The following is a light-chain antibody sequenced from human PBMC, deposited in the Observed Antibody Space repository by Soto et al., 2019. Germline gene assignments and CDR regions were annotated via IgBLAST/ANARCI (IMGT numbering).Light chain of an antibody. J-gene: IGKJ1*01. V-gene: IGKV1-5*03. CDR1: QSISSW. CDR2: TAS. CDR3: QQYNDTWT. Sequence: DIQMTQSPSTLSASVGDRVTITCRASQSISSWLAWYQQKPGQAPKLLIYTASTLQSGVPSRFSGSGSGTEFTLASSRLQPDDSANYYYQQYNDTWTFGQGTKLEIK.